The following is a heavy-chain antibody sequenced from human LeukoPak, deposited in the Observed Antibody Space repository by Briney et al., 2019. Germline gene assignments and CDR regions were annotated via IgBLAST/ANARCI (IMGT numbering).Heavy chain of an antibody. V-gene: IGHV3-30-3*01. D-gene: IGHD2-2*01. CDR1: GFTFSSYA. CDR3: ARKVVPATYYGMDV. CDR2: ISYDGSNK. Sequence: GGSLRLSCAASGFTFSSYAMHWVRQAPGKGLEWVAVISYDGSNKYYADSVKGRFTISRDNSKNTLYLQMNSLRAEDTAVYYCARKVVPATYYGMDVWGQGTTVTVSS. J-gene: IGHJ6*02.